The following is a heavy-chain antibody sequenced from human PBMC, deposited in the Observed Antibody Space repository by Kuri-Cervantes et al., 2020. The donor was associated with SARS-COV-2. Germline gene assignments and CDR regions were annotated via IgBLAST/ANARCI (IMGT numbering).Heavy chain of an antibody. J-gene: IGHJ4*02. V-gene: IGHV3-33*01. CDR3: ARLNGAYSNYFDY. Sequence: GGSLRLSCAASGFTFSSYAMQWVRQAPGKGLEWVAGIFYDGSKTYYADSVNGRFTISRDNSRNILYLQMNTLRAEDTAVYYCARLNGAYSNYFDYWGQGILVTFSS. CDR1: GFTFSSYA. D-gene: IGHD7-27*01. CDR2: IFYDGSKT.